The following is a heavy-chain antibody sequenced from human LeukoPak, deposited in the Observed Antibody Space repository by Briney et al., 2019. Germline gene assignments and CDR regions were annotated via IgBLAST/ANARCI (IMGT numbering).Heavy chain of an antibody. J-gene: IGHJ4*02. D-gene: IGHD3-22*01. CDR1: GFTFDDYA. CDR3: AKGGTMIVVGYFDY. Sequence: GRSLRLSCAASGFTFDDYAMHWVRQAPGKGLEWVSGISWNSGSIGYADSVKGRFTISRDNAKNSLYLQMNSLRAEDTALYYCAKGGTMIVVGYFDYWGQGTLVTVSS. CDR2: ISWNSGSI. V-gene: IGHV3-9*01.